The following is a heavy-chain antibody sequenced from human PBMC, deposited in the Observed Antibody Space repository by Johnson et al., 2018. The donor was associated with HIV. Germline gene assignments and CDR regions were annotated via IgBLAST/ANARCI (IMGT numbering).Heavy chain of an antibody. V-gene: IGHV3-30*02. D-gene: IGHD5-24*01. CDR2: IRNDGSNE. CDR1: GFTFSSYG. Sequence: QVQLVESGGGVVQPGGSLRLSCAASGFTFSSYGLHWVRQAPGKGLQWVAFIRNDGSNEYYADSVKGRFTISRDNSKNTLYLQMNSLRAEDTAVYYCAKGDQMATITSRYDAFDLWGQGTMVTVSS. CDR3: AKGDQMATITSRYDAFDL. J-gene: IGHJ3*01.